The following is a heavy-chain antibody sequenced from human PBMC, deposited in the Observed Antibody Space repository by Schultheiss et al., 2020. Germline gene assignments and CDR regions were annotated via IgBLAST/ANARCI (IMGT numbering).Heavy chain of an antibody. CDR3: ARGYYGSGSYYHDAFDI. J-gene: IGHJ3*02. V-gene: IGHV1-2*04. Sequence: ASVKVSCKASGYTFTGYYMHWVRQAPGQGLEWMGWINPNSGGTNYAQKFQGWVTMTRDTSISTAYMELSRLRSDDTAVYYCARGYYGSGSYYHDAFDIWGQGTMVTVSS. CDR2: INPNSGGT. CDR1: GYTFTGYY. D-gene: IGHD3-10*01.